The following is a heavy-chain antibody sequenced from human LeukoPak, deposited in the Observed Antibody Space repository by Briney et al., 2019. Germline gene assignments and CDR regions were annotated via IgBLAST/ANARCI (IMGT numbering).Heavy chain of an antibody. Sequence: GRSLSLSCAASGFTFDDYAMHCDRPVHGRGREWVSGIRRMGANIGYADSMKGRFTISRDNAENSLYLQMNSLRAEDMALYYCAKEGGRYSSRQSKYPYYYYMDVWGKGTTVTVSS. D-gene: IGHD6-13*01. CDR3: AKEGGRYSSRQSKYPYYYYMDV. J-gene: IGHJ6*03. V-gene: IGHV3-9*03. CDR2: IRRMGANI. CDR1: GFTFDDYA.